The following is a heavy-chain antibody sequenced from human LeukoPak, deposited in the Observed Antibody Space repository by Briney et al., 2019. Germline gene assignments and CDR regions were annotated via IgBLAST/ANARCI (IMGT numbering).Heavy chain of an antibody. CDR3: ARTKTTVTTSLYYYYYYMDV. Sequence: GGSLRLSCAASGFTFSSYSMNWVRQAPGKGLEWVSYISSSSSTIYYAASVKGRFTISRDNAKNSLYLQMNSLRAEDTAVYYCARTKTTVTTSLYYYYYYMDVWGKGTTVTVSS. J-gene: IGHJ6*03. CDR1: GFTFSSYS. V-gene: IGHV3-48*04. CDR2: ISSSSSTI. D-gene: IGHD4-11*01.